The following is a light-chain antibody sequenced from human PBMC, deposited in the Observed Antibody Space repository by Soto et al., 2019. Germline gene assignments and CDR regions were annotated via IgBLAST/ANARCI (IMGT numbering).Light chain of an antibody. Sequence: DIVMTQSPLSLPVTPGEPASISCRSSQSLLHSNGYNYLDWYLQKPGRPPQLLIYLGSNRASGVPDRFSGSGSGTDFTLKISRVEAEDVGVYYCMQALQTPATFGQGTKVEIK. CDR1: QSLLHSNGYNY. J-gene: IGKJ1*01. CDR2: LGS. CDR3: MQALQTPAT. V-gene: IGKV2-28*01.